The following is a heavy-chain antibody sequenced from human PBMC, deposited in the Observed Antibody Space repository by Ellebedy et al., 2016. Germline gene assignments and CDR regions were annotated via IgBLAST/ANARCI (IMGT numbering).Heavy chain of an antibody. CDR1: GFTFRSYA. J-gene: IGHJ3*02. Sequence: GGSLRLSCAASGFTFRSYAMSWVRQAPGKGLEWVSAISGSGGSTYYADSVKGRFTISRDNSKNTLYLQMNSLRAEDTAVYYCAKEFGYYDSSGYQGAFDIWGQGTMVTVSS. D-gene: IGHD3-22*01. CDR3: AKEFGYYDSSGYQGAFDI. V-gene: IGHV3-23*01. CDR2: ISGSGGST.